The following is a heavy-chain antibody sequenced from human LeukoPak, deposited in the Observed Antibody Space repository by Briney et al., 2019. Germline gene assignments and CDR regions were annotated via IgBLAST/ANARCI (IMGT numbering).Heavy chain of an antibody. CDR2: IYYSGST. J-gene: IGHJ4*02. Sequence: SETLSLTCTVSAGSISSVFWSWIRQPPGKGLEWIGYIYYSGSTNYNPSLKSRVAISVDTSKNQFSLKLSSVTAADTAVYYCARGGGSSGWHDYWGRGTLVTVSS. CDR3: ARGGGSSGWHDY. V-gene: IGHV4-59*01. CDR1: AGSISSVF. D-gene: IGHD6-19*01.